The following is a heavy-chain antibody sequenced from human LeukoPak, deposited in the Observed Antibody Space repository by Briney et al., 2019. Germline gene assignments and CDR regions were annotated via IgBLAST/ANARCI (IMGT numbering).Heavy chain of an antibody. J-gene: IGHJ4*02. Sequence: SETLSLTWTVSGGSISNSAYYWGWIRQPPGKGLEWIGSIYYSGSTYYNPSLKSRVTISVDTSKTQFSLKLNSVTAADTAVYYCARLYYYGSGSYHYYFDYWGQGTLVTVSS. CDR3: ARLYYYGSGSYHYYFDY. V-gene: IGHV4-39*01. D-gene: IGHD3-10*01. CDR2: IYYSGST. CDR1: GGSISNSAYY.